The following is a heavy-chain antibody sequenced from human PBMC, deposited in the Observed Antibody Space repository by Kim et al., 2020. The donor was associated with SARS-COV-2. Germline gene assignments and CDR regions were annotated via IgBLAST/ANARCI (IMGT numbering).Heavy chain of an antibody. Sequence: GGSLRLSCAASGFTFSDFWMTWVRQAPGKGLEWVANIKQDGTEKFYVDSVKGRFTISRDNAENSLYLQMNTLRAEDTAIYYCVKVSIAALGADYWGQGTLVTVSS. J-gene: IGHJ4*02. CDR3: VKVSIAALGADY. V-gene: IGHV3-7*03. CDR2: IKQDGTEK. D-gene: IGHD2-21*01. CDR1: GFTFSDFW.